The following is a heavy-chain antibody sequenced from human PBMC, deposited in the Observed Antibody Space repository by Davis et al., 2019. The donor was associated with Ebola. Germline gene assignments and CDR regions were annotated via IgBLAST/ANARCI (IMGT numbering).Heavy chain of an antibody. V-gene: IGHV1-18*01. CDR3: ARGYDIFAGFIDYYGMDV. CDR2: ISVHNGKT. J-gene: IGHJ6*02. CDR1: GYTFSSYG. D-gene: IGHD3-9*01. Sequence: ASVKVSCKASGYTFSSYGINWVRQAPGQGLEWMGWISVHNGKTNYTQNFQGRVTMTTDTSTSTAYMELRSLRSDDTAVYFCARGYDIFAGFIDYYGMDVWGQGTTVTVSS.